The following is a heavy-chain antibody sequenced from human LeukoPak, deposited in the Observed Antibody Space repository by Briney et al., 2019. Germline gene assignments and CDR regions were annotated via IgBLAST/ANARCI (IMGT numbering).Heavy chain of an antibody. CDR1: GGSISSGSYY. CDR3: ARQDQVGATIGDFDY. D-gene: IGHD1-26*01. CDR2: IYHSGST. J-gene: IGHJ4*02. Sequence: SETLSLTCTVSGGSISSGSYYWSWIRQPPGKGLEWIGSIYHSGSTYYNPSLKSRVTISVDTSKNQFSLKLSSVTAADTAVYYCARQDQVGATIGDFDYWGQGTLVTVSS. V-gene: IGHV4-39*01.